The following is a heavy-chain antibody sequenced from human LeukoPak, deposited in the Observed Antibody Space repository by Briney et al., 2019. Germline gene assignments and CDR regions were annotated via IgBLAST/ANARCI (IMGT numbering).Heavy chain of an antibody. CDR2: MNPNSGNT. CDR1: GYTFTSYD. J-gene: IGHJ4*02. CDR3: ARWFTLSSGWPNDY. V-gene: IGHV1-8*01. Sequence: GASVKVSCKASGYTFTSYDINWVRQATGQGLEWMGWMNPNSGNTGYAQKFQGRVTMTRNTSISTAYMELSSLRSEDTAVYYCARWFTLSSGWPNDYWGQGTLVTVSS. D-gene: IGHD6-19*01.